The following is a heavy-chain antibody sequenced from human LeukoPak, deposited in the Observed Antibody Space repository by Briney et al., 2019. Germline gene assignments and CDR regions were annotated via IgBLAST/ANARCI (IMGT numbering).Heavy chain of an antibody. D-gene: IGHD3-10*01. J-gene: IGHJ4*02. Sequence: GGSLRLSCAASGFTFSSYAMSWVRQAPGKGLEWVSVVSGSGGDTYYADSVKGRFTISRDNSKNPLFLQMNSLRVDDTAEYYCARMLRGVINPCDQWGQGTLVTVSS. CDR2: VSGSGGDT. CDR1: GFTFSSYA. V-gene: IGHV3-23*01. CDR3: ARMLRGVINPCDQ.